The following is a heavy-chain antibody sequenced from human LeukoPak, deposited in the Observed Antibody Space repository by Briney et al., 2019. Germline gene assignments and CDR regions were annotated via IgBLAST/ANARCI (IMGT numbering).Heavy chain of an antibody. CDR3: ARLDYDILTGSNWFDP. CDR1: GYSFISYW. CDR2: IDPSDSYT. V-gene: IGHV5-10-1*01. D-gene: IGHD3-9*01. Sequence: GESLRISCKGSGYSFISYWINWVRQMPGKGLEWMGRIDPSDSYTNYSPSFQGHVTISTDKSISTAYLQWSSLEASDTAMYYCARLDYDILTGSNWFDPWGQGTLVTVSS. J-gene: IGHJ5*02.